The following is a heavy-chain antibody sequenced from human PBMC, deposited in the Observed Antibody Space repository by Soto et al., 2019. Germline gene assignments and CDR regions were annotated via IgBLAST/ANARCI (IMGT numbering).Heavy chain of an antibody. D-gene: IGHD4-17*01. J-gene: IGHJ6*02. V-gene: IGHV3-30-3*01. CDR1: GFTFSDYA. Sequence: SLRLSCAASGFTFSDYAMHWVRQAPGKGLEWVAIISFDGSNEHYADSVQGRFTISRDNSENTLYLQMNSLRADDTAVYYCARPAATVIFYSGMDVWGQGTTVTVSS. CDR2: ISFDGSNE. CDR3: ARPAATVIFYSGMDV.